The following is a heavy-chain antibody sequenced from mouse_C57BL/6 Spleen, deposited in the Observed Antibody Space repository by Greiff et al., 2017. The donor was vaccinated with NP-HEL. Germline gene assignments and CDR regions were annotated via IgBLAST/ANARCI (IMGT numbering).Heavy chain of an antibody. Sequence: VQLQQSGAELVMPGASVKLSCKASGYTFTSYWIHWVKQRPGQGLEWIGEIDPSDSYTNYNQKFKGKSTLTVDKSSSTAYMQLSSLTSEDSAVYYCARAGDGYLAWFAYWGQGTLVTVSA. V-gene: IGHV1-69*01. CDR2: IDPSDSYT. CDR1: GYTFTSYW. J-gene: IGHJ3*01. D-gene: IGHD2-3*01. CDR3: ARAGDGYLAWFAY.